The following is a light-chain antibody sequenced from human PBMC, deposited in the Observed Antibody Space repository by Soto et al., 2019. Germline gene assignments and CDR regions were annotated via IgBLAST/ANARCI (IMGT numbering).Light chain of an antibody. CDR2: GAS. J-gene: IGKJ1*01. V-gene: IGKV3-15*01. CDR3: QQYNNRART. CDR1: QSVSSN. Sequence: EIEMTQSPATLSVSPGERATLSCRASQSVSSNLAWYQQKPGQAPRLLIYGASTRATGIPARFSGSGSGTEFTLTISSLQSEDFAVYYCQQYNNRARTFGQGTKVEIK.